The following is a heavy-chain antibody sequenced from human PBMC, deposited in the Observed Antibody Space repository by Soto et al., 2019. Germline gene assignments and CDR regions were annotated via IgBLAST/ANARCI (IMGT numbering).Heavy chain of an antibody. CDR2: ISGGGGST. CDR3: AKNNLFGSVTKYY. D-gene: IGHD3-10*01. Sequence: EVQVLDSGGDLVQSGGSLRLSCAASGFTFSNYAMSWVRQAPGMGLELVSSISGGGGSTYYAASVKCRFTISRDNSTNPLYLQMNSLRAEDKAVYYCAKNNLFGSVTKYYLCHGALVPVSS. CDR1: GFTFSNYA. J-gene: IGHJ4*01. V-gene: IGHV3-23*01.